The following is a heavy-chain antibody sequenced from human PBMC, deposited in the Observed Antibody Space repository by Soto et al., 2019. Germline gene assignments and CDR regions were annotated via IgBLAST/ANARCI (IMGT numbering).Heavy chain of an antibody. Sequence: EVQLLESGGGLVQPGGSLRLSCAASGFTFSSYAMSWVRQAPGKGLEWVSAISGSGGSTYYADSVKGRFTISRANSKNTLDLQMTSLRAEDTAVYYCAKLKGWFGEIDYWGQGTLVTVSS. J-gene: IGHJ4*02. D-gene: IGHD3-10*01. V-gene: IGHV3-23*01. CDR1: GFTFSSYA. CDR3: AKLKGWFGEIDY. CDR2: ISGSGGST.